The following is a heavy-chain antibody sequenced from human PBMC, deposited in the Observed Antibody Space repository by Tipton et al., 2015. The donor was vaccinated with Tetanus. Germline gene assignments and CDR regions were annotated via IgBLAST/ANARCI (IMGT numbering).Heavy chain of an antibody. Sequence: TLSLTCTVSGDSISSSPYFWNWFRQYPGKGLEWIGYIYYSGSTHYNPSLKSRLVMSVDLSKNQFSLKLTSVTAADTAVYYCARPGVGGYTGYYFDFWGQGTVVTVSS. CDR3: ARPGVGGYTGYYFDF. CDR2: IYYSGST. D-gene: IGHD5-12*01. CDR1: GDSISSSPYF. J-gene: IGHJ4*02. V-gene: IGHV4-30-4*08.